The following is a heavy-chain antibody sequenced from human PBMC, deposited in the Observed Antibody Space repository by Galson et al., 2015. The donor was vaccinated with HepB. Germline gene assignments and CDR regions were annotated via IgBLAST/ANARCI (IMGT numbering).Heavy chain of an antibody. CDR2: IIPIFGTA. CDR3: ARRAEVAVASTYWFDP. V-gene: IGHV1-69*13. J-gene: IGHJ5*02. D-gene: IGHD6-19*01. CDR1: GYTLTELS. Sequence: SVKVSCKVSGYTLTELSMHWVRQAPGQGLGWMGGIIPIFGTANYAQKFQGRVTITADESTSTAYMELSSLRSEDTAVYYCARRAEVAVASTYWFDPWGQGTLVTVSS.